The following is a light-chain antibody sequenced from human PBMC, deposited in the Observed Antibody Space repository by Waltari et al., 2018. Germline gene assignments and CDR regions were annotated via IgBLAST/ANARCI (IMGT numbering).Light chain of an antibody. V-gene: IGKV4-1*01. CDR3: QQYLSTPPT. CDR2: WAS. CDR1: QSVLYSSNNKNY. Sequence: DIVMTQSPDSMAVSLGERATINCKSSQSVLYSSNNKNYLAGYQQKPGQPPKLLIYWASTRESGVPARFSGSGFGTDFTLTICSLQAEDVAVYYCQQYLSTPPTFGQGTKVEIK. J-gene: IGKJ1*01.